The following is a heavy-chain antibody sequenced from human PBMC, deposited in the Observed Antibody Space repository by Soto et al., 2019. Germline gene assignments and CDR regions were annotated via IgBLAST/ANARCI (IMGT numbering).Heavy chain of an antibody. Sequence: SETLALSCSFSVDSISIPDYYWSWIRQAPEKGPELIGYVYYRGSIYYTPSFESRVSISVDTSKNQFSLRLTSVTAADSAMYFCARVTFTPNWFDSWGQGILVTVSS. D-gene: IGHD3-3*02. CDR3: ARVTFTPNWFDS. J-gene: IGHJ5*01. CDR1: VDSISIPDYY. CDR2: VYYRGSI. V-gene: IGHV4-30-4*01.